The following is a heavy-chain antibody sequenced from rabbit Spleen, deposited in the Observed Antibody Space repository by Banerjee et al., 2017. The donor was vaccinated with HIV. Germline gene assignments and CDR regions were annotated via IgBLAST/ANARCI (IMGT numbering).Heavy chain of an antibody. D-gene: IGHD3-1*01. Sequence: QERLVESGGGLVQPEGSLTLTCKASGFDFSNNAMCWVRQTPGKGLEWIGYIDPVFGSTYYASWVNGRFSISRENTQNTVSLQMNSLTAADTATYFCARCNDSGGYYLNLWGPGTLVTVS. CDR1: GFDFSNNA. V-gene: IGHV1S47*01. CDR2: IDPVFGST. CDR3: ARCNDSGGYYLNL. J-gene: IGHJ4*01.